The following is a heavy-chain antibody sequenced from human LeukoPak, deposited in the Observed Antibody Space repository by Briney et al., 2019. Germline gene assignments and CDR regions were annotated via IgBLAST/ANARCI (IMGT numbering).Heavy chain of an antibody. J-gene: IGHJ6*03. D-gene: IGHD1-26*01. Sequence: EASVKVSCKASGGTFSSYAISWVRQAPGQGLEWMGGIIPIFGTANYAQKFQGRVTITADESTSTAYMELSSLRSEDTAVYYCASGWYSGSYPPYYYYYMDVWGKGTTVTISS. CDR1: GGTFSSYA. V-gene: IGHV1-69*13. CDR3: ASGWYSGSYPPYYYYYMDV. CDR2: IIPIFGTA.